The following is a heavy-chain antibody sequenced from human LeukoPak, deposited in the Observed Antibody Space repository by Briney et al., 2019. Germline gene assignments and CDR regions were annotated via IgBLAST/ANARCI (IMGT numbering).Heavy chain of an antibody. V-gene: IGHV1-18*01. Sequence: ASVKVSCKASDYTFTNYGISWVRQAPGQGLEWMGWISAYNGNTNYAQKLQGRVTMTTDTSTSTAYMELRSLRSDDTAVYYCARGSSSPPGADAFDIWGQGTMVTVSS. J-gene: IGHJ3*02. CDR1: DYTFTNYG. CDR3: ARGSSSPPGADAFDI. CDR2: ISAYNGNT. D-gene: IGHD6-6*01.